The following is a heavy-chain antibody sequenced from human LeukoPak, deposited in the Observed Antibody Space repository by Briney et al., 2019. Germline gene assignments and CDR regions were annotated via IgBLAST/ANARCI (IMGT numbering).Heavy chain of an antibody. V-gene: IGHV4-38-2*02. CDR3: ARESSGYYYAWDY. J-gene: IGHJ4*02. CDR2: IYHSGST. CDR1: GYSISSGYY. Sequence: SETLSLTCTVSGYSISSGYYWGWIRQPPGKGLEWIGSIYHSGSTYYNPSLKSRVTISVDTSKNQFSLKLSSVTAADTAVYYCARESSGYYYAWDYWGQGTLVTVSS. D-gene: IGHD3-22*01.